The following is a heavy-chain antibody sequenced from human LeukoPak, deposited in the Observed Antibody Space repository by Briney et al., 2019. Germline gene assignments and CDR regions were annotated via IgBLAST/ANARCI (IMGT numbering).Heavy chain of an antibody. CDR2: ISAYNGST. CDR1: GYTFTSYG. J-gene: IGHJ4*02. V-gene: IGHV1-18*01. Sequence: ASVKVSCKASGYTFTSYGISWVRQAPGQGLEWMGWISAYNGSTSYAQKFQGRVTMTRDMSTSTVYMELSSLRSEDTAVYYCARAQKLELVPFDYWGQGTLVTVSS. CDR3: ARAQKLELVPFDY. D-gene: IGHD1-7*01.